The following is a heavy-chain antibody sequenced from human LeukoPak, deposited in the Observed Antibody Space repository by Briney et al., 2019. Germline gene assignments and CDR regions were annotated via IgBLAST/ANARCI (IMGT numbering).Heavy chain of an antibody. CDR3: ASGYSKYYFDY. V-gene: IGHV3-23*01. Sequence: GGSLRLSCAASRFTFSIYAMSWVRQAPGKGLEWVSSISGSGGNTYYADSVKGRFTISRDNSKNTLYLQMNTLRAEDTAVYYCASGYSKYYFDYWGQGTLVTVSS. CDR2: ISGSGGNT. J-gene: IGHJ4*02. CDR1: RFTFSIYA. D-gene: IGHD6-13*01.